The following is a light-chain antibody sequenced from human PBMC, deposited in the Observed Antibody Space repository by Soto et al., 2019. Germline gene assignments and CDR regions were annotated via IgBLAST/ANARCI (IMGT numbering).Light chain of an antibody. J-gene: IGLJ1*01. V-gene: IGLV1-51*01. CDR1: GSNLGRNY. CDR2: DNV. CDR3: ASWDNSLSSYV. Sequence: QSVLTQPPSVSATPGRKVTISCSGSGSNLGRNYVSWYQQLPGTAPKLLIYDNVYRFSGIPDRFSGSKSGTSATLGITGLQTGDEGDYYCASWDNSLSSYVFGTGTKLTVL.